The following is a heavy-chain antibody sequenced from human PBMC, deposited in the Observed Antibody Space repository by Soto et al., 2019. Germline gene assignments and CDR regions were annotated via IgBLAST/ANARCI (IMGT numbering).Heavy chain of an antibody. CDR3: ARRARPDFYYMDV. D-gene: IGHD6-6*01. J-gene: IGHJ6*03. Sequence: PGGSLRLSCAASGFTLSGYAMDWVRQAPGKGLEYVSGISSNGVGTYYANSVQGRFTISRDNSKNTVYLQMGSLSPEDMAVYYCARRARPDFYYMDVWGKGTTVTVS. CDR1: GFTLSGYA. V-gene: IGHV3-64*01. CDR2: ISSNGVGT.